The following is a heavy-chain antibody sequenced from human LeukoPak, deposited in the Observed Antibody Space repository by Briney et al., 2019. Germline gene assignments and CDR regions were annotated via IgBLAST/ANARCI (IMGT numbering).Heavy chain of an antibody. Sequence: PGGSLRLSCAASGFTFSSYSMSWVRQAPGKGLEWVANIKQDGSEKYYVDSVKGRFTISRDNAKNSLYLQMNSLRAEDTAVYYCARGFLPPKAAAVSSDNDAFDIWGQGTMVTVSS. CDR2: IKQDGSEK. J-gene: IGHJ3*02. CDR3: ARGFLPPKAAAVSSDNDAFDI. CDR1: GFTFSSYS. D-gene: IGHD6-13*01. V-gene: IGHV3-7*01.